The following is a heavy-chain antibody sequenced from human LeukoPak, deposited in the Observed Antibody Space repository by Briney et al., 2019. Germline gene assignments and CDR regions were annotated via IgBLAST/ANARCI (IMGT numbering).Heavy chain of an antibody. Sequence: GGSLRLSCAASGFTFSSYAMSWVRQAPGKGLEWVSAISGSGGSTYYADSVKGRFTISRDNSKNTLYLQMNSLRAEDTAVYYCAKDLGRYSGYEDGLGLLWYWGQGTLVTVSS. CDR1: GFTFSSYA. CDR3: AKDLGRYSGYEDGLGLLWY. V-gene: IGHV3-23*01. CDR2: ISGSGGST. J-gene: IGHJ4*02. D-gene: IGHD5-12*01.